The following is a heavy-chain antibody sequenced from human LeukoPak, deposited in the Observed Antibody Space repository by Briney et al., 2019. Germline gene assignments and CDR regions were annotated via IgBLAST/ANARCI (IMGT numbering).Heavy chain of an antibody. CDR3: ARDEGAWWFDP. V-gene: IGHV4-59*01. CDR1: GGSISSYY. J-gene: IGHJ5*02. Sequence: PSETLSLTCTVSGGSISSYYWSWIRQPPGKGLEWIGYIYYSGSTNYNPSLKSRVTISVDTSKNQFSLKLSSVTAADTAVYYCARDEGAWWFDPWGQGTLVTVSS. CDR2: IYYSGST.